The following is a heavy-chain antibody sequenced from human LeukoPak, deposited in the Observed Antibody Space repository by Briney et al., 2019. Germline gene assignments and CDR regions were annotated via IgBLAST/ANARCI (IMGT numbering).Heavy chain of an antibody. CDR3: ARVRGWGSSWYYFDY. CDR1: GGSISSYY. Sequence: SETLSLTCTVSGGSISSYYWSWIRQPPGKGVEWVGEINHIESTTSTPPLKSRVTISVDTSTNTFSLKLSSVSAADTAVYNCARVRGWGSSWYYFDYWGQGTLVTVSS. V-gene: IGHV4-34*01. J-gene: IGHJ4*02. CDR2: INHIEST. D-gene: IGHD6-13*01.